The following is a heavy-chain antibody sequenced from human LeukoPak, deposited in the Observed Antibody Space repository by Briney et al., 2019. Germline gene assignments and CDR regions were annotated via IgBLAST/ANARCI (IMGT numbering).Heavy chain of an antibody. CDR3: ARVRAAVGVHYFDY. J-gene: IGHJ4*02. V-gene: IGHV1-18*01. CDR2: ISAYNGNT. D-gene: IGHD6-13*01. CDR1: GYTFTSYG. Sequence: ASVKVSCKASGYTFTSYGISWVRQAPGQGLEWMGWISAYNGNTNYAQNLQGRVTMTTDTSTTTAYMELRSLTSDDTAVYYCARVRAAVGVHYFDYWGQGTLVTVSS.